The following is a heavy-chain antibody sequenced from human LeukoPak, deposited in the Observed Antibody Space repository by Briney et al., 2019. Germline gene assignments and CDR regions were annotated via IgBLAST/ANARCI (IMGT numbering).Heavy chain of an antibody. D-gene: IGHD5-12*01. Sequence: QPGGSLRLSCAASGFTFSSYEMNWVRQAPGKGLEWVSYISRSGSTIYYADSVKGRFTISRDNAKNSLYLQMNSLRVEDTAVYYCASGYDLPYWGQGTLVTVSS. V-gene: IGHV3-48*03. CDR2: ISRSGSTI. CDR3: ASGYDLPY. CDR1: GFTFSSYE. J-gene: IGHJ4*02.